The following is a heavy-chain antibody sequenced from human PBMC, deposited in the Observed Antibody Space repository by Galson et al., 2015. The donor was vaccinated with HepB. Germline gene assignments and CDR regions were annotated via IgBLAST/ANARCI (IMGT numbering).Heavy chain of an antibody. CDR2: INPSGGST. Sequence: SVKVSCKASGYTFTSYYMHWVRQAPGQGLEWMGIINPSGGSTTYAQKFQGRVTMTRDTSPRTVYMEVSSLRSEDTAVYYCARPLYSSGWYSGYYYGMDVWGEGTTVTVSS. CDR3: ARPLYSSGWYSGYYYGMDV. V-gene: IGHV1-46*01. J-gene: IGHJ6*04. CDR1: GYTFTSYY. D-gene: IGHD6-19*01.